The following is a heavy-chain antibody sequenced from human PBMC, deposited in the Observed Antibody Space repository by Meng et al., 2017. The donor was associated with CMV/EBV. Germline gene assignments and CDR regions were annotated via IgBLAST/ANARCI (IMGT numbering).Heavy chain of an antibody. Sequence: GESLKISCAASGFTFSSDAMSWVRLAPGQGLEWVSAISGSGGSTYYADSVKGLFTISRDNSKNTLYLQMNSLSAEDPAVYYCARGTYYDFWSGSCPSCYYSGMDVWGQGTTVTVSS. CDR2: ISGSGGST. CDR3: ARGTYYDFWSGSCPSCYYSGMDV. V-gene: IGHV3-23*01. D-gene: IGHD3-3*01. CDR1: GFTFSSDA. J-gene: IGHJ6*02.